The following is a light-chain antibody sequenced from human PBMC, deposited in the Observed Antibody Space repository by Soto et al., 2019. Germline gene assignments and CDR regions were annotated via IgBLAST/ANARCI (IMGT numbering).Light chain of an antibody. CDR3: QHRTNWPIT. Sequence: EIVLTQSPATLSVSPGERATLSCRASQSVGKSLAWHQQKPGQVPRLLIFDASNRATGTPARFSGSGSGTDFTLTISSLEPEDFAVYYCQHRTNWPITFGQGTRLEIK. J-gene: IGKJ5*01. CDR2: DAS. V-gene: IGKV3-11*01. CDR1: QSVGKS.